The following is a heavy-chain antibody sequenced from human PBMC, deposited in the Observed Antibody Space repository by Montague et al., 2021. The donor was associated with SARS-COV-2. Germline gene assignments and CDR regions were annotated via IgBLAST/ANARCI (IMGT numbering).Heavy chain of an antibody. CDR3: ARETIVPAAIGYYYYMDV. CDR1: GFTSSSYW. D-gene: IGHD2-2*01. V-gene: IGHV3-74*01. Sequence: SLRLSCAASGFTSSSYWMHWVRQAPGKGLVWVSRINSDVGITNYADSVKGRFTISRDNAKNTLYLQMNSLRDDDTAVYYCARETIVPAAIGYYYYMDVWGKGTPVTVSS. CDR2: INSDVGIT. J-gene: IGHJ6*03.